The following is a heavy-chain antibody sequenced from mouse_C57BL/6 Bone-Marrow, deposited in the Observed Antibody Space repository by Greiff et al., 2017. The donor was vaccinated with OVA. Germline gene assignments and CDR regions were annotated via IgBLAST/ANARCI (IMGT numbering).Heavy chain of an antibody. J-gene: IGHJ4*01. CDR1: GYTFTDYN. Sequence: VQLKESGPELVKPGASVKIPCKASGYTFTDYNMAWVKQSHGKSLEWIGDINPNNGGTIYHQKFKGKATLTVDKSSSTAYMELRSLTSEDTAVYYCARCVYAMDYWGQGTSVTVSS. CDR2: INPNNGGT. V-gene: IGHV1-18*01. CDR3: ARCVYAMDY.